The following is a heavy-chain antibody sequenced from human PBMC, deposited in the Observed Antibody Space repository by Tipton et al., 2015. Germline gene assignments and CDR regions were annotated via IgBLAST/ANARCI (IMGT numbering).Heavy chain of an antibody. CDR1: GFTLSNYY. V-gene: IGHV4-34*01. CDR2: INYSGGT. Sequence: LRLSCAASGFTLSNYYMSWIRQSPGKGLEWIGEINYSGGTNYNPSVNGRLSMSVDTSRNQFSLKLSSVTASDTAVYYCARRPDGSDIWGQGTMVTVSS. D-gene: IGHD6-6*01. CDR3: ARRPDGSDI. J-gene: IGHJ3*02.